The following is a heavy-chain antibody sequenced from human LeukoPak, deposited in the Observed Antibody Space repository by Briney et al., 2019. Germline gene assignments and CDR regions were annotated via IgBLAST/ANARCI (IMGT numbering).Heavy chain of an antibody. CDR1: GGSISRGDCY. V-gene: IGHV4-30-4*08. Sequence: SETLSLTCTVSGGSISRGDCYWSWIRQPPGKGLEWIGYIYYSGSIYYNSSLKSRVTISVDKSKNQFSLKLISVTAADTAVYYCARVPSLGHAFDIWGQGTMVTVSS. CDR2: IYYSGSI. CDR3: ARVPSLGHAFDI. J-gene: IGHJ3*02.